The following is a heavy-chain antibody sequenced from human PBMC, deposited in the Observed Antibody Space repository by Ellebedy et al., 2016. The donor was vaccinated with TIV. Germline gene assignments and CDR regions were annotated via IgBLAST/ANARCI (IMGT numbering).Heavy chain of an antibody. CDR2: INHSGST. D-gene: IGHD5-18*01. CDR3: ARSKRGYSYGLDY. CDR1: GGSFSGYY. J-gene: IGHJ4*02. V-gene: IGHV4-34*01. Sequence: SQTLSLTCAVYGGSFSGYYWSWIRQPPGKGLKWIGEINHSGSTNYNPSLKSRLTIAVDTSKNHFSLDLMSVTAADTAVYYCARSKRGYSYGLDYWGQGTLVTVSS.